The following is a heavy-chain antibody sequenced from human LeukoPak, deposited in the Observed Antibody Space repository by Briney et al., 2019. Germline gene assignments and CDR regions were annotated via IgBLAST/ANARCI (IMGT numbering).Heavy chain of an antibody. V-gene: IGHV1-2*02. CDR3: ARDYDILTGDYYYYYMDV. CDR2: INPNSGGT. Sequence: ASVKVSCKASGYTFTGYYMHWVRQAPGQGLEWMGWINPNSGGTNYAQKFQGRVTMTRDTSISTAYMELSRLRSDDTAVYYCARDYDILTGDYYYYYMDVWGKGTTVTISS. CDR1: GYTFTGYY. J-gene: IGHJ6*03. D-gene: IGHD3-9*01.